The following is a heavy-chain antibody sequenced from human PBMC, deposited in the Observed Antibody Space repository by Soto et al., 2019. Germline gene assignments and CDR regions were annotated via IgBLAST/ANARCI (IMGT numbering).Heavy chain of an antibody. J-gene: IGHJ4*02. D-gene: IGHD2-8*01. CDR2: IYYSGTT. Sequence: SETLSLTCSVSGGSVSSGGYYWSWIRQHPGTGLEWIGYIYYSGTTYFNPSLKSRASISLDTSKNEFSLKLTSVTAADTAVYYCARRALPQCINGVCYKDGFWDYWGQGALVTVSS. CDR3: ARRALPQCINGVCYKDGFWDY. V-gene: IGHV4-31*03. CDR1: GGSVSSGGYY.